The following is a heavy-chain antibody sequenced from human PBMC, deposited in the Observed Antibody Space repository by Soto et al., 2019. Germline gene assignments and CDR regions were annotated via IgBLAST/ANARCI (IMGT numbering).Heavy chain of an antibody. CDR3: ARDQLYYNDISGRPLNAFDV. CDR2: IGIGSSTK. Sequence: GGSLRLSCAASGFTFRNYGMNWVRQAPGKGLEWVSYIGIGSSTKYYADSVKGRFTISRDNAKNSLYLQMNSLRAEDTVVYYCARDQLYYNDISGRPLNAFDVWGQGTMVTVSS. CDR1: GFTFRNYG. V-gene: IGHV3-48*01. J-gene: IGHJ3*01. D-gene: IGHD3-22*01.